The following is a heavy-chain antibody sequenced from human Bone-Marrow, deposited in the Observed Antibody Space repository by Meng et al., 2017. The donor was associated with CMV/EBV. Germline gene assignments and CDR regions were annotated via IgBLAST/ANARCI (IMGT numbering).Heavy chain of an antibody. CDR2: IHYSGDT. CDR1: GGSISGTSYY. CDR3: ARYGTPGFDP. D-gene: IGHD1-1*01. J-gene: IGHJ5*02. V-gene: IGHV4-39*07. Sequence: GSLRLSCTVSGGSISGTSYYWGWIRQPPGKGLECIGSIHYSGDTHNNSSLKSRVTLSADTSKNQFSLRLKSVTAADTAVYFCARYGTPGFDPWGQGILVTVSS.